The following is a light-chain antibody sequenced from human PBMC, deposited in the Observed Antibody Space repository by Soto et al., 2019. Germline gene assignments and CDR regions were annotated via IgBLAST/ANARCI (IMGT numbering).Light chain of an antibody. J-gene: IGLJ1*01. CDR2: QVT. Sequence: QSALTQPASVSGSPGQSITISCTGTSSDVGGYNYVSWYQQHPGKAPKLVISQVTNRPSGVSHRFSGSKSGNTASLTISGLQAEDEADYSCCSFAGSYTYVFGGGTKLTVL. CDR3: CSFAGSYTYV. V-gene: IGLV2-14*01. CDR1: SSDVGGYNY.